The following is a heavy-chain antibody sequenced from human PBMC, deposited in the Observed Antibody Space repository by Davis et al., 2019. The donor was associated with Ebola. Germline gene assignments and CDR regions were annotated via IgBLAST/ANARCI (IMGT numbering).Heavy chain of an antibody. CDR2: IIPIFGTA. D-gene: IGHD6-13*01. V-gene: IGHV1-69*06. CDR1: GGTFSSYA. Sequence: AASVKVSCKASGGTFSSYAISWVRQAPGQGLEWMGGIIPIFGTANYAQKFQGRVTITADKSTSTAYMELSSLRSEDTAVYYCAREGIAAAGRKFDAYYYYGMDVWGQGTTVTVSS. J-gene: IGHJ6*02. CDR3: AREGIAAAGRKFDAYYYYGMDV.